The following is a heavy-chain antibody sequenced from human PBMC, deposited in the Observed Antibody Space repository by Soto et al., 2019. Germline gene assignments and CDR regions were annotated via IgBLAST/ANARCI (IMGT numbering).Heavy chain of an antibody. Sequence: ESGGGLVQPGGSLRLSCAASGFTFSTYAMSWVRQAPGKGLEWVSVISGSGGRTNHADSVKGRFTISRDNSKNTLFLQMNSLRAEDTAVYYCANRTDSGSGPYYLEYWGQGSLVTVSS. CDR1: GFTFSTYA. V-gene: IGHV3-23*01. CDR2: ISGSGGRT. D-gene: IGHD1-26*01. CDR3: ANRTDSGSGPYYLEY. J-gene: IGHJ4*02.